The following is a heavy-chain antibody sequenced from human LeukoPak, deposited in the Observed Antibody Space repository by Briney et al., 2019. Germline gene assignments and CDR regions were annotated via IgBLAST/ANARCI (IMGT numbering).Heavy chain of an antibody. D-gene: IGHD4-4*01. J-gene: IGHJ5*02. V-gene: IGHV3-33*08. Sequence: LSLTCAVYGGSFSGYYWSWIRQAPGKGLEWVAVIWYDGSNKYYADSVKGRFTISRDNSKNTLYLQMNSLRAEDTAVYYCARIDYSNYAWGQGTLVTVSS. CDR3: ARIDYSNYA. CDR2: IWYDGSNK. CDR1: GGSFSGYY.